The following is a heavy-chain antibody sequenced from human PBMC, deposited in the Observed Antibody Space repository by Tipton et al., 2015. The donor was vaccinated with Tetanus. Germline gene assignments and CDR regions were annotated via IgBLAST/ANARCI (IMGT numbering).Heavy chain of an antibody. CDR3: ARTADNWFDP. CDR1: RGSINSGTFY. J-gene: IGHJ5*02. CDR2: IYYNGNT. D-gene: IGHD2-21*02. V-gene: IGHV4-39*01. Sequence: TLSLTCTVSRGSINSGTFYWDWIRQPPGKGLEWIGNIYYNGNTLENPSLKGRVTLSLDKSKNQFSLNLTSGTAADTAVYYCARTADNWFDPWGQGILVTVSS.